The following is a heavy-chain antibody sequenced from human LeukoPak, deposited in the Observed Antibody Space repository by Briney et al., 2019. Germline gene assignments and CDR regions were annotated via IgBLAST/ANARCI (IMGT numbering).Heavy chain of an antibody. CDR1: GYTFTSYG. D-gene: IGHD2-2*01. V-gene: IGHV1-18*04. J-gene: IGHJ5*02. CDR3: ARASEGVVPAAHIPNYTGDNWFDP. CDR2: ISAYNGNT. Sequence: ASVKVSCKASGYTFTSYGISWVRQAPGQGLEWMGWISAYNGNTNYAQKLQGRVTMTTDTSTSTAYMELRSLRSDDPAVYYCARASEGVVPAAHIPNYTGDNWFDPWGQGTLVTVSS.